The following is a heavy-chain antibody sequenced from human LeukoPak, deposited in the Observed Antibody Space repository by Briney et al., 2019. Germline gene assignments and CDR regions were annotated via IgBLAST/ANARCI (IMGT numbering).Heavy chain of an antibody. Sequence: ETLSLTCTVSGGSISSYYWSWIRQPPGKGLEWIGYIYYSGSTNYNPSLKSRVTISVDTSKNQFSLKLSSVTAADTAVYYCARGPQQWLVLDWGQGTLVTVSS. D-gene: IGHD6-19*01. CDR3: ARGPQQWLVLD. J-gene: IGHJ4*02. V-gene: IGHV4-59*12. CDR2: IYYSGST. CDR1: GGSISSYY.